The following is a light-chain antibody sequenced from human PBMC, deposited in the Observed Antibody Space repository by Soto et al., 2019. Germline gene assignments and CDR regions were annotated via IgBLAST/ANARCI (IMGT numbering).Light chain of an antibody. J-gene: IGKJ4*01. CDR2: DAS. Sequence: EIVLTQSPATLSLSPGERATLSCRASQSVSSYLAWYQQKAGQAPRLLIYDASNRATGIPDRFSGSVSGTDFTLTISSLEHEDFAGYCCQQRSNWRWLTFGGGTKVEIK. V-gene: IGKV3-11*01. CDR3: QQRSNWRWLT. CDR1: QSVSSY.